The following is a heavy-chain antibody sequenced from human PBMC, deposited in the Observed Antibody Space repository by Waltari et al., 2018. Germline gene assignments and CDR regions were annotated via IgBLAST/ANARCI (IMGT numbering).Heavy chain of an antibody. CDR2: RWYDGSNK. CDR3: ARGRYFDWSHYYYGMDV. V-gene: IGHV3-33*01. D-gene: IGHD3-9*01. CDR1: GFTFSSYG. J-gene: IGHJ6*02. Sequence: QVQLVESGGGVVQPGRSLRLSCAASGFTFSSYGMHWVRQAPGKGLEWVAVRWYDGSNKDYADSVKGRLTISRDNSKNTLYLQMNSLRAEDTAVYYCARGRYFDWSHYYYGMDVWGQGTTVTVSS.